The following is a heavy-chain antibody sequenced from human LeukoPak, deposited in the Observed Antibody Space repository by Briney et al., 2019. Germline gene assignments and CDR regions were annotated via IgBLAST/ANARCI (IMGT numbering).Heavy chain of an antibody. J-gene: IGHJ4*02. CDR3: ARDRYSRSFFDY. D-gene: IGHD6-6*01. Sequence: GGSLRLSCAASGFTLRSYVMSWVRQAPGKGLEWVSAISGSGGSTYYADSVKGRFTISRDNAKNSLYLQMNSLRAEDTAVYYCARDRYSRSFFDYWGQGTLVTVSS. V-gene: IGHV3-23*01. CDR1: GFTLRSYV. CDR2: ISGSGGST.